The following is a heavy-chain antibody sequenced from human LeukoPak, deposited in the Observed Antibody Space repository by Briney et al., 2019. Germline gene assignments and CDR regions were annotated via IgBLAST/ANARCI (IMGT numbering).Heavy chain of an antibody. CDR2: IGTAGDP. D-gene: IGHD2-2*01. CDR1: GFTFSSYD. CDR3: ARARPADPLGYYYGMDV. V-gene: IGHV3-13*05. J-gene: IGHJ6*04. Sequence: GGSLRLSCAASGFTFSSYDMHWVRQATGKGLEWVSAIGTAGDPYYPGSVKGRFTISRENAKNSLYLQMNSLRAGDTAVYYCARARPADPLGYYYGMDVWGKGTTVTVSS.